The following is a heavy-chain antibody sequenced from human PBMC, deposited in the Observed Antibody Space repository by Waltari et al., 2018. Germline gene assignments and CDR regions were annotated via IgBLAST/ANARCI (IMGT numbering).Heavy chain of an antibody. CDR2: IKQDGSEK. V-gene: IGHV3-7*03. D-gene: IGHD2-15*01. J-gene: IGHJ4*02. CDR1: GFTFSSYW. Sequence: EVQLVESGGGLVQPGGSLRLSCAASGFTFSSYWMSWVRQAPGKGLEGVANIKQDGSEKDYVDSVKGRFTISRDNAKNSLYMQMNSLRAEDTAVYYCATLGDIVVVVAATGVVYWGQGTLVTVSS. CDR3: ATLGDIVVVVAATGVVY.